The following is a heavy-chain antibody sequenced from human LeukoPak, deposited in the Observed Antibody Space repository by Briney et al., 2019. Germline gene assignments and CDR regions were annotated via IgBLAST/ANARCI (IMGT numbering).Heavy chain of an antibody. J-gene: IGHJ4*02. CDR1: GYTFTAYY. CDR2: IHPNSGGT. D-gene: IGHD3-10*01. V-gene: IGHV1-2*02. CDR3: ARDYYGSGTYYKDY. Sequence: ASVKVSCKASGYTFTAYYLHWVRQAPGQGLEWMGWIHPNSGGTNYAQNFQGRGSMTTDTSISTVYMELSRLRSDDTAVYYCARDYYGSGTYYKDYWGQGTLVTVSS.